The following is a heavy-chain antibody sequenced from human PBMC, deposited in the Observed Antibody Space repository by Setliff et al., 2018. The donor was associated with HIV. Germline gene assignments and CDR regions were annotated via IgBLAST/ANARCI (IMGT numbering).Heavy chain of an antibody. J-gene: IGHJ4*02. CDR1: GFTFSSYS. Sequence: HPGGSLRLSCAASGFTFSSYSMNWVRQAPGKGLEWLSYISSSSSSIYHADSVKGRFTISRDNTRSTLYLQMSRLRVEDTAVYYCVRGPQFRPHWGQGTLVTVSS. V-gene: IGHV3-48*04. CDR3: VRGPQFRPH. CDR2: ISSSSSSI.